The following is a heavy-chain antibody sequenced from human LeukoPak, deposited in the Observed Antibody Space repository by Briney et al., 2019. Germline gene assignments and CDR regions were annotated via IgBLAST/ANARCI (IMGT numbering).Heavy chain of an antibody. CDR3: ARDRRGGTMVRRYYLYFDL. Sequence: SETLSLTCTVSGGSISSGSYYWRWIRQPAGKGLEWIGRIYNSGSTNYNPSLKSRVTISVYTSKNQFSLKLSSVTAADTAVYYCARDRRGGTMVRRYYLYFDLWGRGTLVTVSS. CDR1: GGSISSGSYY. D-gene: IGHD3-10*01. V-gene: IGHV4-61*02. J-gene: IGHJ2*01. CDR2: IYNSGST.